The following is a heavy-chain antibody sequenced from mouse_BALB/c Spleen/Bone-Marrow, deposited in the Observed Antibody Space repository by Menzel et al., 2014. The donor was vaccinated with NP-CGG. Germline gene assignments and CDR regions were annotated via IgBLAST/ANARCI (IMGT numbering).Heavy chain of an antibody. CDR2: IDPPDSET. CDR3: ARGAVAMDF. Sequence: VQGVESGPQLVRPGASVKISCKASGYSFTSYWMHWVRQRPGQGLEWIGMIDPPDSETRINQKFKDKATLPVDKSSSTAYMQLSSPTFEDSAVYYCARGAVAMDFWGEGTSVTISS. J-gene: IGHJ4*01. CDR1: GYSFTSYW. V-gene: IGHV1S126*01.